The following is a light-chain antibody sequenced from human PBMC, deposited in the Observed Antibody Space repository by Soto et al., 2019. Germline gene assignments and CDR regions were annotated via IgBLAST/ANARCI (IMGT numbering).Light chain of an antibody. J-gene: IGKJ5*01. CDR3: QQRSNWPPIT. Sequence: EIVLTQSPATLSLSPGERATLSCRASQSVSSYLAWYQQKPGQAPRLLIYDASNRATGIPARFSGSGSGTDFTLTISSREPEDFAAYYCQQRSNWPPITFGQGTRLEIK. CDR2: DAS. CDR1: QSVSSY. V-gene: IGKV3-11*01.